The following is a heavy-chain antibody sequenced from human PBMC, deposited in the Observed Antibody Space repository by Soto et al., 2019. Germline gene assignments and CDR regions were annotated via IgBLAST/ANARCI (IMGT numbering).Heavy chain of an antibody. V-gene: IGHV1-2*02. J-gene: IGHJ6*01. CDR3: ARQKNTIFGVGPLIGLSYFAMDA. CDR1: GYTFTGYY. Sequence: ASVKVSCKASGYTFTGYYMHWVRQAPGQGLEWMGWINPNSGGTNYAQKFQGRVTMTRDTSISTAYMELSRLRSDDTAVYYCARQKNTIFGVGPLIGLSYFAMDAWGQWTPVT. CDR2: INPNSGGT. D-gene: IGHD3-3*01.